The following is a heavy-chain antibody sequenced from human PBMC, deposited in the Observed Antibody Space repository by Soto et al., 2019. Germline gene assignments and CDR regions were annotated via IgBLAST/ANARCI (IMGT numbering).Heavy chain of an antibody. J-gene: IGHJ4*02. CDR3: AHRQGGYNWNDAYFDY. CDR2: IYWDDDN. CDR1: GFSLSTSGVG. V-gene: IGHV2-5*02. Sequence: QITLKESGPTLVKPTQTLTLTCTFSGFSLSTSGVGVGWVRQPPGKALECLALIYWDDDNRYCPSLKGRVTATRDTSRNQVVLTVTNMDPVDTATYYCAHRQGGYNWNDAYFDYWGQGTLVTVSS. D-gene: IGHD1-1*01.